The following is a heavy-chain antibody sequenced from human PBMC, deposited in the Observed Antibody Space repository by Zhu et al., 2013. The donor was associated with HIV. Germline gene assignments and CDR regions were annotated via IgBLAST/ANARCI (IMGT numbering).Heavy chain of an antibody. CDR1: GFRFEDYA. V-gene: IGHV3-9*01. J-gene: IGHJ6*02. CDR3: NKKFXADYFYSAMDV. CDR2: ISWNSGSL. Sequence: EVQVVESGGGLVQPGRSLRLSCAVSGFRFEDYAMHWVRQAPGKGLEWVSGISWNSGSLDYADSVKGRFTISRDNGKNTLYLQMNSLRGEDTALYSCNKKFXADYFYSAMDVWGQGTTVTVSS.